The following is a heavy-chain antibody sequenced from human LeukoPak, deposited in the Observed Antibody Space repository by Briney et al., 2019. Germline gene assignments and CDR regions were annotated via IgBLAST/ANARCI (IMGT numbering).Heavy chain of an antibody. V-gene: IGHV3-30*02. Sequence: GGSLRLSCVASGFIFSNYGMHWVRQAPGKGLEWVAFIRYDGKTEHYADSVKGRLTVSRDTSKNTLYLQVNSLRVEGTAVYYCVRDGMVTEPINYWGQGTLVTVSS. D-gene: IGHD2-21*02. CDR1: GFIFSNYG. CDR2: IRYDGKTE. J-gene: IGHJ4*02. CDR3: VRDGMVTEPINY.